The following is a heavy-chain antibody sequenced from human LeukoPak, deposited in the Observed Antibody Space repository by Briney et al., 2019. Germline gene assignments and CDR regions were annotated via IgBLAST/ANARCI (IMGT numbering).Heavy chain of an antibody. CDR3: ARGWRAYDFWSGYYT. V-gene: IGHV1-18*01. D-gene: IGHD3-3*01. J-gene: IGHJ4*02. CDR1: GYTFTSYG. CDR2: ISAYNGNT. Sequence: ASVRVSCKASGYTFTSYGISWVRQAPGQGLEWMGWISAYNGNTNYAQKLQGSVTMTTDTSTSTAYMELRSLRSDDTAVYYCARGWRAYDFWSGYYTWGQETLVTVSS.